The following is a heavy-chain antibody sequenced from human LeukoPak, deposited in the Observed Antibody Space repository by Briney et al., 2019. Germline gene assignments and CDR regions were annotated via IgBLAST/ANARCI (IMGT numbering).Heavy chain of an antibody. J-gene: IGHJ6*02. CDR1: GLTFSSHW. CDR3: ARDAVDTANAV. CDR2: VNRDGSET. Sequence: LAGGSLRLSCAASGLTFSSHWMHWVRQVPGRGPEWVANVNRDGSETYYLDSVKGRFTISKDNAKNTLYLQMNSLRAEDTAVYYCARDAVDTANAVWGQGTTVTVSS. V-gene: IGHV3-7*01. D-gene: IGHD5-18*01.